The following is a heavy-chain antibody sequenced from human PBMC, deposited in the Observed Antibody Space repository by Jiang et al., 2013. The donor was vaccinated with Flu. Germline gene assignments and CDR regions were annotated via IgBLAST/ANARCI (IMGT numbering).Heavy chain of an antibody. CDR2: TYYRSKWYN. CDR3: ARDSPYYDFWSGYPHFDY. V-gene: IGHV6-1*01. CDR1: GDSVSSNSAA. D-gene: IGHD3-3*01. Sequence: QTLSLTCAISGDSVSSNSAAWNWIRQSPSRGLEWLGRTYYRSKWYNDYAVSVKSRITINPDTSKNQFSLQLNSVTPEDTAVYYCARDSPYYDFWSGYPHFDYWGQGTLVTVSS. J-gene: IGHJ4*02.